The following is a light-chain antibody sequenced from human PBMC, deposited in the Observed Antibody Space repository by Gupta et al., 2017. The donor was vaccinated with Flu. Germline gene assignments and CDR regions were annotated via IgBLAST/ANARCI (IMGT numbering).Light chain of an antibody. V-gene: IGKV3-20*01. CDR2: GAS. CDR3: QQYGSSPLT. J-gene: IGKJ4*01. Sequence: EIVLTQSPGTLSLSPGERATLSCRASQSLSSSYLAWYQQKPGQAPRFLIYGASSRATGIPDRFSGSGSGTDFTLTINRLEPEDFAVYYCQQYGSSPLTFGGGTKVEIK. CDR1: QSLSSSY.